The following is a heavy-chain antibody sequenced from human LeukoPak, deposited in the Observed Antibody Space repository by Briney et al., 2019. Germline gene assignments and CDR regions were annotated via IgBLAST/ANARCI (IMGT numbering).Heavy chain of an antibody. Sequence: GGSLRLSCTASGFTFSIYRMNWVRQAPGKGLEWVSCIRGDGTGINYADSVKGRFTISRDNAENSVYLQMNSLRDEDTAVYYCARVGGGNYHPLDYWGQGTLVTVSS. D-gene: IGHD1-26*01. CDR1: GFTFSIYR. CDR2: IRGDGTGI. CDR3: ARVGGGNYHPLDY. J-gene: IGHJ4*02. V-gene: IGHV3-48*02.